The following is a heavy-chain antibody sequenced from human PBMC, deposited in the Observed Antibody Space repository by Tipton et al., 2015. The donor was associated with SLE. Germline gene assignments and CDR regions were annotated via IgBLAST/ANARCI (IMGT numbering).Heavy chain of an antibody. CDR2: ISDSGGST. D-gene: IGHD6-13*01. CDR1: GFTFSDFS. CDR3: ATGWYSSSPPWYFDL. V-gene: IGHV3-23*01. Sequence: SLRLSCAASGFTFSDFSINWVRQAPGKGLEWVSSISDSGGSTYYADSVKGRFTISRDSSRNTLYLQMNSLKAEDTAVYYCATGWYSSSPPWYFDLWGRGTLVTVSS. J-gene: IGHJ2*01.